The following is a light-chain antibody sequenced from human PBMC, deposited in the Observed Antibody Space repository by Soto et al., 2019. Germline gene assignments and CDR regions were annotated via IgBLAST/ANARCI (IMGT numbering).Light chain of an antibody. J-gene: IGLJ2*01. V-gene: IGLV2-14*01. Sequence: QSARAQPASVSGSPGQSITMSCTGTSSDDGGYNYVSWYQQHPGKAPKLMIYDVSNRPSGVSNRFSGSKSGNTASLTISGLQAEDEADYYCSSYTSSSTSVVFGGGTKLTVL. CDR2: DVS. CDR1: SSDDGGYNY. CDR3: SSYTSSSTSVV.